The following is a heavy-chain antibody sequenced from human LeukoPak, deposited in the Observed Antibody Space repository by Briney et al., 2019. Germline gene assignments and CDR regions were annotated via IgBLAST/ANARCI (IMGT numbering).Heavy chain of an antibody. CDR1: GFSFRNYW. CDR3: ASRYEGYGMDV. Sequence: GSLRLSCAASGFSFRNYWMGWVRQAPGKGLEWIGEINHSGSTNYNPSLKSRVTISVDTSKNQFSLKLSSVTAADTAVYYCASRYEGYGMDVWGQGTTVTVSS. J-gene: IGHJ6*02. CDR2: INHSGST. D-gene: IGHD3-3*01. V-gene: IGHV4-34*01.